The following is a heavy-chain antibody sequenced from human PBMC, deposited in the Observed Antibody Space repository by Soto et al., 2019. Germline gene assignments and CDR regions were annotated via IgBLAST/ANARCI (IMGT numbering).Heavy chain of an antibody. V-gene: IGHV3-30*03. Sequence: GGSLRLSCAASGFSFSSHAVHWVRQDPGKGLEWVAVISYHGVNKYYADSVRGRFTISRDNSKNTVYLQLDRLGTDDTGVYHCARGGWLQNPGSDYWGQGILVTVSS. CDR2: ISYHGVNK. J-gene: IGHJ4*02. D-gene: IGHD2-15*01. CDR3: ARGGWLQNPGSDY. CDR1: GFSFSSHA.